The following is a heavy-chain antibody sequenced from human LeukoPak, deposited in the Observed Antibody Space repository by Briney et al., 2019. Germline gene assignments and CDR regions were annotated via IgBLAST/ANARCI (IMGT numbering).Heavy chain of an antibody. CDR2: ISGSGGST. Sequence: GGSLRLSCAASGFTFSNYALTWVRQAPGKGLEWLSSISGSGGSTYYADSVKGRFTISRDNSKNTLYLQMNSLRAEDTAVYYCAKVQDSGSYFFNYWGQGTLVTVSS. J-gene: IGHJ4*02. CDR1: GFTFSNYA. V-gene: IGHV3-23*01. D-gene: IGHD1-26*01. CDR3: AKVQDSGSYFFNY.